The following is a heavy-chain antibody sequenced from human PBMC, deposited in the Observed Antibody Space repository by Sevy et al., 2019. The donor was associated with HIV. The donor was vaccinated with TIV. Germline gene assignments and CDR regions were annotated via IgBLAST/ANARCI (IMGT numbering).Heavy chain of an antibody. D-gene: IGHD3-3*01. CDR1: GFTFSSYG. Sequence: GGSLRLSCAASGFTFSSYGMHWVRQAPGKGLEWVAVISYDGSNKYYADSVKGRFTISRDNSKNTLYLQMNGLRAEDTAVYYCAKDYEDAFDIWGQGTMVTVSS. CDR2: ISYDGSNK. V-gene: IGHV3-30*18. J-gene: IGHJ3*02. CDR3: AKDYEDAFDI.